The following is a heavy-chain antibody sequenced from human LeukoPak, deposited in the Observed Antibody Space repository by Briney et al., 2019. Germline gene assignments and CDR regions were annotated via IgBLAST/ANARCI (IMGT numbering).Heavy chain of an antibody. J-gene: IGHJ5*02. CDR1: GFAFSSYD. V-gene: IGHV3-13*04. Sequence: PGGSLRLSCAASGFAFSSYDMHWVRQATGKGLEWVSAIGTAGDTYYPGSVKGRFTISRENAKNPLYLQMNSLRAGDTAVYYCARGSNYYDSSGYYYAFDPWGQGTLVTVSS. CDR2: IGTAGDT. CDR3: ARGSNYYDSSGYYYAFDP. D-gene: IGHD3-22*01.